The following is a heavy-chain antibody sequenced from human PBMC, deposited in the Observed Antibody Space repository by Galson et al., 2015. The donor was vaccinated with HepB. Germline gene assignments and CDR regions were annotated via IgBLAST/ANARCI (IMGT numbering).Heavy chain of an antibody. CDR1: GFTVSSNY. D-gene: IGHD3-22*01. CDR2: IYSGGST. V-gene: IGHV3-53*01. Sequence: SLRLSCAASGFTVSSNYMSWVRQAPGKGLEWVSVIYSGGSTYYADSVKGRFTISRDNSKNTLYLQMNSLRAEDTAVYYCARGGALSSTYHYQAEYWGQGTLVTVSS. J-gene: IGHJ4*02. CDR3: ARGGALSSTYHYQAEY.